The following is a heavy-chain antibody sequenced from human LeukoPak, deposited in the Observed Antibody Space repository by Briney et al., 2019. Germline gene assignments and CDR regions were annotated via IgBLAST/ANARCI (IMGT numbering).Heavy chain of an antibody. CDR1: GFTFDDYG. D-gene: IGHD2-15*01. Sequence: GGSLRLSCAASGFTFDDYGMSWVRQAPGKGLEWVSGINWNGGSTGYADSVKGRFTISRDNAKNSLYLQMNSLRAEDTAVYYCARKWGCSGGSCSYYFDYWGQGTLVTVSS. J-gene: IGHJ4*02. CDR2: INWNGGST. V-gene: IGHV3-20*04. CDR3: ARKWGCSGGSCSYYFDY.